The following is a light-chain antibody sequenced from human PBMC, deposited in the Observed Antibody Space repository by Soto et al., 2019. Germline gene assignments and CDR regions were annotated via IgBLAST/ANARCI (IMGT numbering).Light chain of an antibody. Sequence: QSVLTQPPSVSAAPGQRVTISCSGTTSNIGNNYVSWYQQVPGTAPKLLIYENYRRPSGIPDRFSGSKSGTSATLDITGLQTGDEATYFCGTWVTRLKIVFGGGTKLTVL. V-gene: IGLV1-51*02. CDR1: TSNIGNNY. CDR2: ENY. CDR3: GTWVTRLKIV. J-gene: IGLJ2*01.